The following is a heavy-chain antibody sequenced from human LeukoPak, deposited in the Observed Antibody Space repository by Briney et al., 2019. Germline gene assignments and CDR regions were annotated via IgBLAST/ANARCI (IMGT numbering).Heavy chain of an antibody. J-gene: IGHJ5*02. CDR3: ARGSGFLLPEFDR. CDR1: AGFIGSYY. D-gene: IGHD1-14*01. Sequence: PSHTLSPTRTVAAGFIGSYYWSWGRQSPGKGLEWVGFINHRGTTKYNPSLGCRATLSIDMSKNQVSLNLTSVTAADTAVYFCARGSGFLLPEFDRWGQGTLVTVSS. V-gene: IGHV4-59*08. CDR2: INHRGTT.